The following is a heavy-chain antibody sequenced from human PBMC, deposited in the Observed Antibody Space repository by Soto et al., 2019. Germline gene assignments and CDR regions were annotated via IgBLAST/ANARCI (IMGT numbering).Heavy chain of an antibody. D-gene: IGHD3-9*01. J-gene: IGHJ2*01. CDR3: ARESHDILTGPPWVWYFDL. V-gene: IGHV4-34*01. CDR2: INDRGSI. CDR1: GGSFSGYY. Sequence: QVQLQQWGAGPLRPLETPLTCGVSGGSFSGYYWAWIRQSPGKGLEWIGEINDRGSINYNPSLKSRVSISVDTSKNHYSLNLRSVTAADTAVYYCARESHDILTGPPWVWYFDLWGRGTLVTVSS.